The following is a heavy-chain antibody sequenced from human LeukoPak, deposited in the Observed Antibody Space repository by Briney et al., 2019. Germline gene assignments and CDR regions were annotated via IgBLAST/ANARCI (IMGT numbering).Heavy chain of an antibody. CDR2: IYSGGSA. V-gene: IGHV3-53*01. CDR1: GFTVSSNY. Sequence: GGSLRLSCAASGFTVSSNYMSWVRQAPGKGLEWVSVIYSGGSAYYADSVKGRFTISRDNSKNTLYLQMSSLRAEDTAVYYCARVCSKWDLPLLFDYWGQGTLVTVSS. D-gene: IGHD1-26*01. J-gene: IGHJ4*02. CDR3: ARVCSKWDLPLLFDY.